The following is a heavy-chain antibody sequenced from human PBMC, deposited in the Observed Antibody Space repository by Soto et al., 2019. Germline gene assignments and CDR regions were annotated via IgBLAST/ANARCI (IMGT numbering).Heavy chain of an antibody. CDR2: MFNGGSA. V-gene: IGHV4-59*08. J-gene: IGHJ6*02. D-gene: IGHD2-2*03. CDR3: ARLNGYCVSTSCHGYYGMDV. CDR1: GGSLSNYY. Sequence: PSETLSLTCTVSGGSLSNYYWSWIRQPPGKGLEWVGYMFNGGSANYNPSLKSRVAISVDMSQNQFSLKLTSVTAADTAVYYCARLNGYCVSTSCHGYYGMDVWGQGTTVTVSS.